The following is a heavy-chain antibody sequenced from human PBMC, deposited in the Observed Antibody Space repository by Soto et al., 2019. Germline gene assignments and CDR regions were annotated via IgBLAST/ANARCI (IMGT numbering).Heavy chain of an antibody. CDR2: ISYDGGNK. CDR1: GFTFSSYA. D-gene: IGHD6-13*01. V-gene: IGHV3-30-3*01. Sequence: GGSLRLSCAASGFTFSSYAMHWVRQAPGKGLEWVAVISYDGGNKYYADSVKGRFTISRDNSKNTLYLQMNRLRAEDTAVYYCARDPAAAAYYYYYHGMGVWGQGTTVTVSS. CDR3: ARDPAAAAYYYYYHGMGV. J-gene: IGHJ6*02.